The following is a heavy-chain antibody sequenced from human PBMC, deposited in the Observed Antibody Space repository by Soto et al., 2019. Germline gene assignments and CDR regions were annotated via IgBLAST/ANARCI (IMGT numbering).Heavy chain of an antibody. V-gene: IGHV1-18*01. CDR3: ARALYYYDNSGLAY. D-gene: IGHD3-22*01. J-gene: IGHJ4*02. CDR2: IKIYSGDA. CDR1: GYTFTSYG. Sequence: QVRLEQSGPEVKKTGASVKVSCKASGYTFTSYGISWVRQAPGQGLEWMGWIKIYSGDANYAQSFQDRDTMTRDTSTSTVYMEMRTLRSDETAVYYCARALYYYDNSGLAYWGQGTLVTVSS.